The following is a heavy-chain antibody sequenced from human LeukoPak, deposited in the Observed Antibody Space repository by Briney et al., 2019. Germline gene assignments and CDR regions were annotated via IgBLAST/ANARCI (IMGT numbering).Heavy chain of an antibody. CDR3: ARAVGTSRNFFDY. V-gene: IGHV4-39*07. CDR2: IYYSGST. Sequence: TSETLSLTCTVSGGSISSSSYYWGWIRQPPGKGLEWIGSIYYSGSTYYNPSLKSRVTISVDTSKNQFSLNLSSVTAADTAMYYCARAVGTSRNFFDYWGQGTLVTVSS. J-gene: IGHJ4*02. CDR1: GGSISSSSYY. D-gene: IGHD4-23*01.